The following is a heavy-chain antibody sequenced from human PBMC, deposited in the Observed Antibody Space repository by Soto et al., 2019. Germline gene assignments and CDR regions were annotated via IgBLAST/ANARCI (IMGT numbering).Heavy chain of an antibody. D-gene: IGHD6-13*01. CDR3: AREAAAGTSSYYFDY. V-gene: IGHV3-33*08. CDR2: IWYDGSNK. CDR1: GFTFSSYG. Sequence: GGSLRLSCAASGFTFSSYGMHWVRQAPGKGLEWVAVIWYDGSNKYYADSVKGRFTISRDNSKNTLYLQMNSLRAEDTAVYYCAREAAAGTSSYYFDYWGQGTLVTVSS. J-gene: IGHJ4*02.